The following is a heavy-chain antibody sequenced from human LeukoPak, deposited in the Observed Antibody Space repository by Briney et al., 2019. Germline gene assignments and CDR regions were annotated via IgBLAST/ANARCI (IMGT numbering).Heavy chain of an antibody. CDR1: GFTFSSYS. V-gene: IGHV3-48*04. CDR2: ISTSSSSI. J-gene: IGHJ4*02. Sequence: SGGSLRLSCAASGFTFSSYSMNWVRQAPGKGLEWVSYISTSSSSIYYADSVKGRFTISRDNAKNSLYLQMNSLRPEDTAVYYCARDFYCSSTSCYAGWGQGTLVTVSS. D-gene: IGHD2-2*01. CDR3: ARDFYCSSTSCYAG.